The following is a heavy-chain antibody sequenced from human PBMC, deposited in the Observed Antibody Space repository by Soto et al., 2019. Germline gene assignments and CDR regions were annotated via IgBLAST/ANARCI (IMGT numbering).Heavy chain of an antibody. CDR3: AGGRIAVAGPVDY. CDR1: GYTFTSYD. V-gene: IGHV1-8*01. CDR2: MNPNSGNT. J-gene: IGHJ4*02. D-gene: IGHD6-19*01. Sequence: QVQLVQSGAEVKKPGASVKVSCKASGYTFTSYDINWVRQATGQGLEWMGWMNPNSGNTGYAQKFQGRVTMTRNNSISTAYMELSSLRSEDTAVYYCAGGRIAVAGPVDYWCQGTLVTVSS.